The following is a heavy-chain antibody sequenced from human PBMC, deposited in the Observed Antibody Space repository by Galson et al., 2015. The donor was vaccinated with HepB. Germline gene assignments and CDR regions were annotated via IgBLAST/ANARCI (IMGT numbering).Heavy chain of an antibody. J-gene: IGHJ4*02. Sequence: SLRLSCAASGFTFSSYAMHWVRQAPGKGLEWVSAISGSGGSTYYAGSVKGRFTISRDNSKNTLYLQMNSLRAEDTAVYYCADEGWLLIPRGDYWGQGTLVTVSS. D-gene: IGHD3-22*01. CDR1: GFTFSSYA. V-gene: IGHV3-23*01. CDR3: ADEGWLLIPRGDY. CDR2: ISGSGGST.